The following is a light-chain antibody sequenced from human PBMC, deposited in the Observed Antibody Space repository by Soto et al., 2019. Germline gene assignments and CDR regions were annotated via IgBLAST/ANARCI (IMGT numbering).Light chain of an antibody. J-gene: IGKJ1*01. CDR1: QSVSSS. Sequence: EIVMTQSPATLSVSPGERVTLSCRASQSVSSSLAWYQQKPGQAPRLLIYGASTRAIGIPGRFSGSGSETEFTLTISSLQSEDFAVYYCQQYGSSVWTFGQGTKVEIK. V-gene: IGKV3-15*01. CDR2: GAS. CDR3: QQYGSSVWT.